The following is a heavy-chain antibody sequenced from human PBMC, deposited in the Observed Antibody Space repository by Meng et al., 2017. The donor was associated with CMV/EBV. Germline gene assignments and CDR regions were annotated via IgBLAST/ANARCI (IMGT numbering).Heavy chain of an antibody. CDR2: IKGDGSHT. V-gene: IGHV3-74*01. D-gene: IGHD6-13*01. CDR1: GFTFSDYW. J-gene: IGHJ4*02. CDR3: VRDGHSWNFDY. Sequence: GESLKISCTASGFTFSDYWMHWVRQTPGKGLLWVSRIKGDGSHTIYGDSVKGRFTISRDNAKNTLYLQMNTLRVEDTAAYYCVRDGHSWNFDYWGQGSLVTVSS.